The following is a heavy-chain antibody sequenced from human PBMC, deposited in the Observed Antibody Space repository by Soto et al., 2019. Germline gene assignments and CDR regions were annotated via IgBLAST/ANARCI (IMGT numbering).Heavy chain of an antibody. CDR1: GCSFTIYY. CDR2: INPSGGST. D-gene: IGHD5-18*01. Sequence: ASVKVSCKASGCSFTIYYMHWVRQAPGRGLVLMGIINPSGGSTSYAQKFHGRVTMTTDTSTITAYMELRRLRYEETAVYYCARDGGYSYGRQLDSYYGMDVWGQGTPVPVSS. CDR3: ARDGGYSYGRQLDSYYGMDV. J-gene: IGHJ6*02. V-gene: IGHV1-46*01.